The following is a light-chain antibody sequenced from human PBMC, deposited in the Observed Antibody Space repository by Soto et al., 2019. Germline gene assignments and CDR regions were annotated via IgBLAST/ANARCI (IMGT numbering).Light chain of an antibody. CDR3: QQRNDCPRIT. J-gene: IGKJ5*01. Sequence: EIVLTQFPATLSLSPGERATLSCRASQTIKTYLAWYQQKPGQAPRLLISDASNRATGVPARFSGSGSGTDFSLTINHLEPEDFAVYFCQQRNDCPRITFGQGTRLEIK. CDR2: DAS. CDR1: QTIKTY. V-gene: IGKV3-11*01.